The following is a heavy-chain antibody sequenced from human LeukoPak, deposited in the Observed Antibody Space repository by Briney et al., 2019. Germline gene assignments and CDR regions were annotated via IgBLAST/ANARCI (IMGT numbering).Heavy chain of an antibody. J-gene: IGHJ5*02. CDR3: ARHDYGNYVGFDP. Sequence: SETRSLTCTVSGGSISSSSYYWVWIRQPPGKGLEWIGSIYYSGRTYYNPSLKSRVTISVDTSKNQFSLKLSSVTAADTAVYYCARHDYGNYVGFDPWGQGTLDTVSS. D-gene: IGHD4-11*01. CDR1: GGSISSSSYY. V-gene: IGHV4-39*01. CDR2: IYYSGRT.